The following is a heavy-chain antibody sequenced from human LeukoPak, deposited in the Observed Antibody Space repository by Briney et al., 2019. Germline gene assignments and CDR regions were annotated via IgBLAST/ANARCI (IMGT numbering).Heavy chain of an antibody. Sequence: NPGGSLRLSCAASGFTFSSYSMNWVRQAPGKGLEWVSSISSSSSYIYYADSVKGRFTISRDNAKNSLYLQMNSLRAEDTAVYYCARGPYGSGSYYSLNWGQGTLVTVSS. CDR1: GFTFSSYS. J-gene: IGHJ4*02. D-gene: IGHD3-10*01. CDR2: ISSSSSYI. V-gene: IGHV3-21*01. CDR3: ARGPYGSGSYYSLN.